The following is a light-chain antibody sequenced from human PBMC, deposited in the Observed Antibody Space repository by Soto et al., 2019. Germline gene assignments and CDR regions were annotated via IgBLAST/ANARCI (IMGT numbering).Light chain of an antibody. CDR3: QQEGSAPRT. V-gene: IGKV3-20*01. Sequence: TLSPGTSSLYPAERATLSCRASQTVRHNYLAMYQQTPRQAPRPIIYVASSMATCIPDMFSDNGSRTDVTLADISLEAEDVAMYYGQQEGSAPRTFGQGTNV. CDR1: QTVRHNY. CDR2: VAS. J-gene: IGKJ1*01.